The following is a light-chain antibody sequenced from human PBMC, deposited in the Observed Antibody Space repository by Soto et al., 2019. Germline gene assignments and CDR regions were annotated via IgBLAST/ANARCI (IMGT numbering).Light chain of an antibody. CDR3: QQDNNWPXWT. Sequence: EIVMTQSPATLSVSPGERATLSCRASQSVSSNLAWYQQKPGQAPRLLIYGASTRATGIPARFSGSGSGTEFTLTISSLQSEDFAFYYCQQDNNWPXWTFAQGTKVDIK. V-gene: IGKV3-15*01. CDR1: QSVSSN. J-gene: IGKJ1*01. CDR2: GAS.